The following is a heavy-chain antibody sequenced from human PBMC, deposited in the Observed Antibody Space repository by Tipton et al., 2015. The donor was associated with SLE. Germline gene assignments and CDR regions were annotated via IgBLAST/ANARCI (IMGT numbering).Heavy chain of an antibody. Sequence: TLSLTCTVSGYSISSDYYWGWIRQPPGKGLEWIGSVSHGGSTYYNPSLNSRVTMSVDTSQNQFSLNLSSATAADTAVYYCARDPRLNWDYGTYFDYWGQGTLVTVSS. J-gene: IGHJ4*02. CDR1: GYSISSDYY. V-gene: IGHV4-38-2*02. CDR2: VSHGGST. CDR3: ARDPRLNWDYGTYFDY. D-gene: IGHD3-16*01.